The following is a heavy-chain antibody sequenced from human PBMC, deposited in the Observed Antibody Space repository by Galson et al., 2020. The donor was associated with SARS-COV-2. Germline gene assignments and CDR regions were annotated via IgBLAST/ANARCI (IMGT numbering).Heavy chain of an antibody. Sequence: GESLKISCAASGFTFWSYGMHWVRQAPGKGLEWVAFISYHGSEDSHGSNKYYAASVTGRFTISRDNSKNTLYLQMHSLRPDDTAMYYCAREPTTGTTFVFDPRGRGTLVTVTS. V-gene: IGHV3-30*03. D-gene: IGHD1-1*01. CDR2: ISYHGSEDSHGSNK. CDR1: GFTFWSYG. J-gene: IGHJ5*02. CDR3: AREPTTGTTFVFDP.